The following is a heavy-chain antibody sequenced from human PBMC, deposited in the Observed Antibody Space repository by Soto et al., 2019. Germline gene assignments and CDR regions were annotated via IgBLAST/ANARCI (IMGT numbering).Heavy chain of an antibody. J-gene: IGHJ4*02. CDR2: INPSGGST. CDR1: GYTFTSYY. V-gene: IGHV1-46*01. D-gene: IGHD3-10*01. Sequence: ASVKVSCKASGYTFTSYYMHWVRQAPGQGLEWMGIINPSGGSTSYAQKFQGRVTMTRDTSTSTVYMELSSLRSEDTAVYYCARDAPYYGSGSYTYFVYGAQGTLVTSPQ. CDR3: ARDAPYYGSGSYTYFVY.